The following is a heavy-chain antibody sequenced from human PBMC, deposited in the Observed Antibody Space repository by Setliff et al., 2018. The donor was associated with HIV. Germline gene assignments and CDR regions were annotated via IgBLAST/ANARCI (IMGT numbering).Heavy chain of an antibody. CDR1: GGSVSDSNVY. J-gene: IGHJ4*02. V-gene: IGHV4-39*02. CDR3: AREKTTLVRGVIIFQIFDY. CDR2: IHYDGSA. D-gene: IGHD3-10*01. Sequence: TSETLSLTCSVSGGSVSDSNVYWNWIRQSPGKGLEWIGNIHYDGSAYYNPSLKSRVTILIDTSTNQFSLKLSSVTASDTAVYYCAREKTTLVRGVIIFQIFDYWGQGKLVTVSS.